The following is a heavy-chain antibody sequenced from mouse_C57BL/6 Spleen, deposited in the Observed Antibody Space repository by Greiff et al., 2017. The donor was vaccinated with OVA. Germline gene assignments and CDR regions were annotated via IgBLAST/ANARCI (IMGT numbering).Heavy chain of an antibody. CDR1: GFTFSNYW. CDR2: IRLKSDNYAT. CDR3: TPNWDVNFDY. D-gene: IGHD4-1*01. V-gene: IGHV6-3*01. J-gene: IGHJ2*01. Sequence: EVKLVESGGGLVQPGGSMKLSCVASGFTFSNYWMNWVRQSPEKGLEWVAQIRLKSDNYATHYAESVKGRFTISGDDSKSSVYLQMNNLRAEDAGFYYCTPNWDVNFDYWGQGTTLTVSS.